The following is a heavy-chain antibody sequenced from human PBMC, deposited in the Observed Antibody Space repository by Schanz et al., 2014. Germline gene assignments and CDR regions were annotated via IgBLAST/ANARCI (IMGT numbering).Heavy chain of an antibody. V-gene: IGHV3-74*01. D-gene: IGHD3-16*02. CDR3: TRSYYDFSWGSYRFRAFDI. CDR1: GFTLSSYW. J-gene: IGHJ3*02. Sequence: EVKLVESGGGAVRPGGSLRLSCAAPGFTLSSYWMHWVRQVPGKGLEWVSCTNGDGTNAKYAGSVKGRFTISRDNAKKTLSLQMISLRAEDTAIYFCTRSYYDFSWGSYRFRAFDIWGQGTTVIVSS. CDR2: TNGDGTNA.